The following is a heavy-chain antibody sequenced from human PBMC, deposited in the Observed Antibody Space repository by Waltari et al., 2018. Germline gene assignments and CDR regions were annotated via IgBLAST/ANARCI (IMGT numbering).Heavy chain of an antibody. Sequence: QVRLLQSGAEVKKPGSSVKVSCQASGDTFRSHAINWVRQAPGQGLEWMGRIIPILGLTNYAQKFQGRVTITADKSTTTAYMELSSLRSEDTAVYYCARGGDATQTNYYYYGLDVWGQGTTVTVSS. CDR3: ARGGDATQTNYYYYGLDV. V-gene: IGHV1-69*09. CDR2: IIPILGLT. D-gene: IGHD2-15*01. CDR1: GDTFRSHA. J-gene: IGHJ6*02.